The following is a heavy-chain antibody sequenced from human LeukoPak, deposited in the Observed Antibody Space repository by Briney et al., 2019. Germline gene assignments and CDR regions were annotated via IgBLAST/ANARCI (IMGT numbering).Heavy chain of an antibody. D-gene: IGHD3-10*01. CDR2: IYHSGST. Sequence: SETLSLTCTVSGGSISSSSYYWGWIRRPPGQGLEWIGSIYHSGSTYYNPSLKSRVTISVDTSKNQFSLRLSSVTAADTAVYYCARYSYGHGSFDYWGQGALVTVSS. CDR1: GGSISSSSYY. CDR3: ARYSYGHGSFDY. V-gene: IGHV4-39*07. J-gene: IGHJ4*02.